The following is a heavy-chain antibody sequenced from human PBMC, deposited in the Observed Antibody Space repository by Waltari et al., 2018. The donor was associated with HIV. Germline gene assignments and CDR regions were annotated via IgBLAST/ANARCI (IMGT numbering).Heavy chain of an antibody. D-gene: IGHD3-9*01. J-gene: IGHJ4*02. V-gene: IGHV4-34*01. CDR3: ARTNEDTVTTRKYYDILTGYYIDY. CDR1: GGSFSEYY. Sequence: QVHLQQWGAGLLKPSETLSLTCAVYGGSFSEYYWTWIRQPPGKGLEWIGEINHRGSTDYSPSLRSRLTISVDSSKNQFSLKLTSVTAADTAVYYCARTNEDTVTTRKYYDILTGYYIDYWGQGTLVTVSS. CDR2: INHRGST.